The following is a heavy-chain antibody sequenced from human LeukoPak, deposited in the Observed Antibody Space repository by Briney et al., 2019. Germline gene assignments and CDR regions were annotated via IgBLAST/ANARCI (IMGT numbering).Heavy chain of an antibody. CDR3: ATRSGSYTLTMDV. CDR2: IYPGDSES. CDR1: GYRFTDYW. J-gene: IGHJ6*02. Sequence: GESLKISCKGSGYRFTDYWIGWVRQMPGKGLEWMAIIYPGDSESRYSPSFQGQVTVSADKSINTAYLQWSSLKASDTAMYFCATRSGSYTLTMDVWGQGTTVTVSS. D-gene: IGHD3-10*01. V-gene: IGHV5-51*01.